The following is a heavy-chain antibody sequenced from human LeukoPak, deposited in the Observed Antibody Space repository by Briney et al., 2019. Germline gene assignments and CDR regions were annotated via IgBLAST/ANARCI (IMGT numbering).Heavy chain of an antibody. CDR2: IYWDDDK. J-gene: IGHJ5*02. V-gene: IGHV2-5*02. D-gene: IGHD4/OR15-4a*01. Sequence: ESGPTLVKPTQTLTLTCSFSGFSLSTSGVGVGWIRQLPGKSLEWLAVIYWDDDKRYSPSLKSRLTITKDTSKNQVVLTMTNMDPVDTATYYCAHRRIYGDPGHWFDPWGQGTLVTVSS. CDR1: GFSLSTSGVG. CDR3: AHRRIYGDPGHWFDP.